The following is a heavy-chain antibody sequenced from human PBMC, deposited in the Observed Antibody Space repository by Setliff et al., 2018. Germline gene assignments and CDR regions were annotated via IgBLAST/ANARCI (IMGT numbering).Heavy chain of an antibody. D-gene: IGHD3-22*01. V-gene: IGHV3-21*01. CDR2: ISHSNTYI. CDR1: GFTFDDYD. Sequence: PGGSLRLSCVASGFTFDDYDMNWVRQAPGKGLEWVSSISHSNTYIYYADSVKGRFTISRDNATNSLYLQMNSLRAEDTAVYYCARGNFYYFDRTGRGPNWFDPWGQGTLVTV. J-gene: IGHJ5*02. CDR3: ARGNFYYFDRTGRGPNWFDP.